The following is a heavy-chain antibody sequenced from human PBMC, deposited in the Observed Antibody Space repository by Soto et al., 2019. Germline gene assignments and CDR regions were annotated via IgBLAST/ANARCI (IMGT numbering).Heavy chain of an antibody. CDR3: AKDLNRLWFGELSYYYYYGMDV. CDR2: ISGSGGST. J-gene: IGHJ6*02. CDR1: GFTFSSYA. Sequence: GGSLRLSCAASGFTFSSYAMSWVRQAPGKGLEWVSAISGSGGSTYYADSVKGRFTISRDNSKNTLYLQMNSLRAEDTAVYYCAKDLNRLWFGELSYYYYYGMDVWGQGTTVTVSS. V-gene: IGHV3-23*01. D-gene: IGHD3-10*01.